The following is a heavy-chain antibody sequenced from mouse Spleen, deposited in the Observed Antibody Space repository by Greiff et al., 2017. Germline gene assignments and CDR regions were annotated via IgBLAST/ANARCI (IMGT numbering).Heavy chain of an antibody. CDR3: ARKDGQDAMDY. D-gene: IGHD3-3*01. V-gene: IGHV1-4*01. CDR1: GYTFTSYT. Sequence: VQLQQSGAELARPGASVKMSCKASGYTFTSYTMHWVKQRPGQGLEWIGYINPSSGYTKYNQKFKDKATLTADKSSSTAYMQLSSLTSEDSAVYYCARKDGQDAMDYWGQGTSVTVSS. CDR2: INPSSGYT. J-gene: IGHJ4*01.